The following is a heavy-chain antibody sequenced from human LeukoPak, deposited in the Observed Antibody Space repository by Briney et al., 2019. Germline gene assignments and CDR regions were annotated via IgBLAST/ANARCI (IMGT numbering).Heavy chain of an antibody. CDR3: ARDAVATIYQKEFYYYYYLDV. D-gene: IGHD5-12*01. CDR2: IYYSGST. CDR1: GGSISSYY. J-gene: IGHJ6*03. Sequence: SETLSLTCTVSGGSISSYYWSWIRQPPGKGLEWIGYIYYSGSTNYNPSLKSRVTISVDTSKNHFSLKLSSVTAADTAVYYCARDAVATIYQKEFYYYYYLDVWGKGTTVTVSS. V-gene: IGHV4-59*12.